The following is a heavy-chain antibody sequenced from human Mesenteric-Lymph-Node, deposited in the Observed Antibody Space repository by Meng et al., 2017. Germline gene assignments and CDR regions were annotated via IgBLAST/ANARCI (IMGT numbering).Heavy chain of an antibody. V-gene: IGHV1-8*01. CDR1: GYTFTSYD. CDR2: MNPNSGNT. D-gene: IGHD6-19*01. CDR3: ARVAKPGYSSGWYGNWIDP. Sequence: ASVKVSCKASGYTFTSYDINWVRQATGQGLEWMGWMNPNSGNTGYAQKFQGRVTMTRNTSISTAYMELSSLRSEDTAVYYCARVAKPGYSSGWYGNWIDPWGQGTLVTVSS. J-gene: IGHJ5*02.